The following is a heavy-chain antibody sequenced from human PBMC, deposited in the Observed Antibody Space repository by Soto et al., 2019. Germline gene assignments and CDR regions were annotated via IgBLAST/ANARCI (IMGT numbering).Heavy chain of an antibody. CDR2: MYHSGST. J-gene: IGHJ5*01. D-gene: IGHD3-10*01. V-gene: IGHV4-38-2*02. CDR3: ARDAITAVRGVNSWFDS. CDR1: VYSSSSGYY. Sequence: PSESLSLTGAVSVYSSSSGYYWGWIRQPPGKGLEWIGSMYHSGSTYYNPSLKSRVTISIDTSKNQFSLKLSSVTAADTAVYYCARDAITAVRGVNSWFDSWGQGTLVTSPQ.